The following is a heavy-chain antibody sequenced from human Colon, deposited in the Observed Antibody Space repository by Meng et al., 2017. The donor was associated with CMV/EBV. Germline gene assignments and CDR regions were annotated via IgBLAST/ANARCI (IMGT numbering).Heavy chain of an antibody. V-gene: IGHV1-2*02. CDR2: INPNTGGT. D-gene: IGHD3-22*01. CDR1: GYTFTDHY. J-gene: IGHJ3*01. CDR3: ARVDSDSSGYYGPDF. Sequence: ASVKVSCKASGYTFTDHYLQWVRQAPGQGLEWMGWINPNTGGTTYEPNFHGRVTLTRDTSISTGYMEVTRLTSDDTAMYFCARVDSDSSGYYGPDFWCQGTMVTVSS.